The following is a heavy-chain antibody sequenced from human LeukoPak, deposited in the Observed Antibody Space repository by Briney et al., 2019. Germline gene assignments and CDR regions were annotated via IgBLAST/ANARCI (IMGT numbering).Heavy chain of an antibody. CDR1: GFTFSSYA. V-gene: IGHV3-23*01. J-gene: IGHJ4*02. CDR2: ISGSGGST. D-gene: IGHD6-13*01. Sequence: PGGSLRLSCAASGFTFSSYAMSWVRQAPGKGLEWVSAISGSGGSTYYADSVKGRFTISRDNSKNTLYLQMNSLRAEDTAVYYCVPRYSSSWRIDYWGQGTLVTVSS. CDR3: VPRYSSSWRIDY.